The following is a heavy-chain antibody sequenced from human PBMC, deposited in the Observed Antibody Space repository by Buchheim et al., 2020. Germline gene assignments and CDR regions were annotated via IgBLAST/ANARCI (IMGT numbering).Heavy chain of an antibody. CDR2: IWHDGSRK. Sequence: QVQLVESGGGVVRPGTSLRISCAASGFTFRSYGVHWVRRAPGKGLEWVALIWHDGSRKYYADSVKGRFTISRDNSKSTIYLQMNSLRDEDTAVYYCARGPQWELPPDYWGQGTL. CDR3: ARGPQWELPPDY. CDR1: GFTFRSYG. D-gene: IGHD1-26*01. V-gene: IGHV3-33*01. J-gene: IGHJ4*02.